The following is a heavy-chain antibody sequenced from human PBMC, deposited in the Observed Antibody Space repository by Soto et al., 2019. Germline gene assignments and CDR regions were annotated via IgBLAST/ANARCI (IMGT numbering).Heavy chain of an antibody. D-gene: IGHD5-18*01. Sequence: PGGSLRLSCAASEFTFSTYAMDWVRQAPGKGLEWVSAISGSGGSTYYADSVKGRFTISRDNSNKKLYLQMNSLRAEDTAVYYCARDRGYNYGWGPFDYWGQGALVTVSS. CDR3: ARDRGYNYGWGPFDY. CDR2: ISGSGGST. CDR1: EFTFSTYA. J-gene: IGHJ4*02. V-gene: IGHV3-23*01.